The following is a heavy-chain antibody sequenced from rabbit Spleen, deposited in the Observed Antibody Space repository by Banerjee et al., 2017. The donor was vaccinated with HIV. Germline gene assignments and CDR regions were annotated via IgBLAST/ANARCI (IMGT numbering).Heavy chain of an antibody. D-gene: IGHD1-1*01. CDR2: IDPLFGNT. Sequence: QEQLVESGGGLVQPGGSLKLSCKASGFDFSGYGMSWVRQAPGKGLEWIGYIDPLFGNTYYASWVNGRFTISSHNAQNTLYLQLNSLTAADTATYFCVRDRANIGGGSYIPYLWGPGTLVTVS. V-gene: IGHV1S47*01. CDR3: VRDRANIGGGSYIPYL. CDR1: GFDFSGYG. J-gene: IGHJ4*01.